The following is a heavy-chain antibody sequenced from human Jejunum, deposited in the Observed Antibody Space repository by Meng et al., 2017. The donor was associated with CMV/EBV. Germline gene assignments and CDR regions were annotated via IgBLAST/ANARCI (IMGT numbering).Heavy chain of an antibody. CDR1: GGSISSGGYY. Sequence: QGPLQGWGPGLVQPSQTLSLTCTVSGGSISSGGYYWSWIRQHPGKGLEWIGYIHSSGSTYYNPSLRSRLTISVDTSKNQFSLKLSSVTAADTAVYYCARASYGSGSPLGESWFDPWGQGTLVTVSS. D-gene: IGHD3-10*01. J-gene: IGHJ5*02. CDR2: IHSSGST. V-gene: IGHV4-31*03. CDR3: ARASYGSGSPLGESWFDP.